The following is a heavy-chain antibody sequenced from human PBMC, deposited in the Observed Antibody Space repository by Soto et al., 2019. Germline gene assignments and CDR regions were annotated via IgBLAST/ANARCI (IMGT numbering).Heavy chain of an antibody. CDR2: IWYDGSNK. V-gene: IGHV3-33*01. D-gene: IGHD3-10*01. Sequence: QVQLVESGGGVVQPGRSLRLSCAASGFTFSSYGMPWVRQAPGKGLEWVAVIWYDGSNKYYADSVKGRFTISRDNSSNTRYLQMNSLRAEDTAVYYCARDTGKWGLGFSYWGQGTLVTVSS. J-gene: IGHJ4*02. CDR1: GFTFSSYG. CDR3: ARDTGKWGLGFSY.